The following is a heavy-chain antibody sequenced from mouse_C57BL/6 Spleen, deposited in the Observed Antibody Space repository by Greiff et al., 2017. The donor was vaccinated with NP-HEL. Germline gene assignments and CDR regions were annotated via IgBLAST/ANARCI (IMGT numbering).Heavy chain of an antibody. J-gene: IGHJ2*01. Sequence: EVQLVESGGDLVKPGGSLKLSCAASGFTFSSYGMSWVRQTPDKRLEWVATISSGGSYTYYPDSVKGRFTISRDNAKNTLYLQMSSLKSEDTAMYYCARSGYLDYWGQGTTLTVSS. V-gene: IGHV5-6*01. D-gene: IGHD3-1*01. CDR2: ISSGGSYT. CDR1: GFTFSSYG. CDR3: ARSGYLDY.